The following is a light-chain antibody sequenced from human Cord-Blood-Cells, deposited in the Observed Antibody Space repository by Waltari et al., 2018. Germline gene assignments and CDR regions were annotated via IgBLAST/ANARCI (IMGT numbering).Light chain of an antibody. V-gene: IGLV2-14*01. J-gene: IGLJ1*01. CDR1: SSDVGGYTY. Sequence: QSALPQPASVSGSPGHSITISCTGTSSDVGGYTYFSWYQQHPGKAPKLMIYEVSNRPSGVSNRFSGSKSGNTASLTISGLQAEDEADYYCSSYTSSSTYVFGTGTKVTVL. CDR3: SSYTSSSTYV. CDR2: EVS.